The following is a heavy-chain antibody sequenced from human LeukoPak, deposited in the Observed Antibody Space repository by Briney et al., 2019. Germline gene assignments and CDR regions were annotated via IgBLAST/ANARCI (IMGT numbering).Heavy chain of an antibody. J-gene: IGHJ3*02. D-gene: IGHD3-3*01. CDR3: ARESSTYYDFWSAQGPDAFDI. Sequence: SETLSLXCTVSGGSISSYYWSWIRQPAGKGLEWIGRIYTSGSTNYNPSLKSRVTMSVDTSKNQFSLKLSSVTAADTAVYYCARESSTYYDFWSAQGPDAFDIWGQGTMVTVSS. V-gene: IGHV4-4*07. CDR2: IYTSGST. CDR1: GGSISSYY.